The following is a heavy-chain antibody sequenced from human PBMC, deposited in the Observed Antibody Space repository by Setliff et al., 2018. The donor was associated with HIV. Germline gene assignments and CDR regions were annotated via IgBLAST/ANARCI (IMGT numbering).Heavy chain of an antibody. CDR2: ISAYNGNT. CDR1: GYTFTDYG. J-gene: IGHJ4*02. V-gene: IGHV1-18*01. CDR3: GRSETSDSRSLYY. Sequence: ASVKVSCKASGYTFTDYGISWVRQAPGQGLEWRGWISAYNGNTKYAQKLQGRVTMTTHTSTNTAYMELKSLSSDDTAVYYGGRSETSDSRSLYYWGQGTLVTVSS. D-gene: IGHD3-22*01.